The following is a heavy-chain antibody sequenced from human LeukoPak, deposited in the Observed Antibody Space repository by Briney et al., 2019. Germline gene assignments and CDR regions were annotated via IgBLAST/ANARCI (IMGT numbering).Heavy chain of an antibody. CDR3: ARRDSSGYYPDAFDI. D-gene: IGHD3-22*01. CDR2: IYHSGST. J-gene: IGHJ3*02. Sequence: SETLSLTCAVSGGSISSGGYSWSWIRQPPGKGLEWIGYIYHSGSTYYNPSLKSRVTISVDTSKNQFSLKLSSVTAADTAVYYCARRDSSGYYPDAFDIWGQGTMVTVSS. V-gene: IGHV4-30-2*01. CDR1: GGSISSGGYS.